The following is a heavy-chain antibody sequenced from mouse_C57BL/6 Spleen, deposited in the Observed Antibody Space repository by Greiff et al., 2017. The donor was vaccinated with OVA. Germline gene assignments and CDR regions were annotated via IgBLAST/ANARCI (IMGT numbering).Heavy chain of an antibody. V-gene: IGHV10-3*01. CDR2: IRRKSSNYAT. CDR1: GFTFTTYA. D-gene: IGHD2-3*01. J-gene: IGHJ3*01. Sequence: EVQLVESGGGLVQPKGSLKLSCAASGFTFTTYAMHWVRQAPGKGLEWVARIRRKSSNYATYYADSVKDRFTISRDDSNSMLYLQMNNLKTEDTAMSDGVRDYYDGYYGLAYWGQGTLVTVSA. CDR3: VRDYYDGYYGLAY.